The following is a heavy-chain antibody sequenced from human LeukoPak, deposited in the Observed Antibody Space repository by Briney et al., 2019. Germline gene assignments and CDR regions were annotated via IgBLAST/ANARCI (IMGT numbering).Heavy chain of an antibody. CDR1: GGSISSYY. CDR3: ARISYSGYDSYYYYGMDV. V-gene: IGHV4-4*07. J-gene: IGHJ6*02. CDR2: IYTSGST. D-gene: IGHD5-12*01. Sequence: SETLSLTCTVSGGSISSYYWSWIRQPAGKGLEWIGRIYTSGSTNYSPSLKSRVTMSVDTSKNQFSLKLSSVTAADTAVYYCARISYSGYDSYYYYGMDVWGQGTTVTVSS.